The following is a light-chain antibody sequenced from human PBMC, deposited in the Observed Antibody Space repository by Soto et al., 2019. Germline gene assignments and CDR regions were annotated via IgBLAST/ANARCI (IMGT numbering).Light chain of an antibody. CDR1: QSISSW. J-gene: IGKJ5*01. Sequence: GDRVTITCRAGQSISSWLAWYQQKPGKAPKLLIYDASSLESGVPARFSGSGSGTDFTLTISSLEPEDFAVYYCQQRSNWPPITFGQGTRLEIK. CDR2: DAS. CDR3: QQRSNWPPIT. V-gene: IGKV1-5*01.